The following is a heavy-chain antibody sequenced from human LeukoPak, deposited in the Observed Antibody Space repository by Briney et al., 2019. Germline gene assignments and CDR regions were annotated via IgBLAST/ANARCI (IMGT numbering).Heavy chain of an antibody. J-gene: IGHJ3*02. V-gene: IGHV4-59*01. CDR1: TGSSDRYY. Sequence: SETLPLTCTVSTGSSDRYYWTWIRQPPGKGLEWMGYVYYDGTTYYSPSLKSRVSISLDTSKSQFSLRLRSVTAADTAIYYCTRASWGYAFDIWGQGTTVTVSS. CDR3: TRASWGYAFDI. CDR2: VYYDGTT. D-gene: IGHD7-27*01.